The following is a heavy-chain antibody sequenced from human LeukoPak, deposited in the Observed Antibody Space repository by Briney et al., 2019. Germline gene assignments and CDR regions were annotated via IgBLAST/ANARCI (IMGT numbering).Heavy chain of an antibody. V-gene: IGHV4-38-2*02. CDR1: GYSISSGYY. CDR2: IYHSGST. J-gene: IGHJ4*02. Sequence: SETLSLTCTVSGYSISSGYYWGWIRKPPGKGLEWIGSIYHSGSTYYNPSPKSRVTISVDTSKNQFSLKLSSVTAADTAVYYCATSGKWELLHWGQGTLVTVSS. D-gene: IGHD1-26*01. CDR3: ATSGKWELLH.